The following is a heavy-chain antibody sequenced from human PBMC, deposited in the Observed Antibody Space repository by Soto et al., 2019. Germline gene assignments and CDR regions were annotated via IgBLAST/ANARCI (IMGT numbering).Heavy chain of an antibody. V-gene: IGHV1-3*01. J-gene: IGHJ6*03. CDR3: ARGPEDIVVVPPARIRDHFYYYMDV. CDR2: INAGKGNT. D-gene: IGHD2-2*01. CDR1: GYTFTSHA. Sequence: GAPVKVSCKASGYTFTSHAMHWVRQAPGQRLEWKGWINAGKGNTKYSQKFQGRVTITRDTSASTAYMELSSLRSEDTAVYYCARGPEDIVVVPPARIRDHFYYYMDVWGKGTTVTVSS.